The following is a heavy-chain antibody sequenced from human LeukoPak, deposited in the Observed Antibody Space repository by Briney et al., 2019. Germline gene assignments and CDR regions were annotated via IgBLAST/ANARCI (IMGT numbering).Heavy chain of an antibody. Sequence: PGGSLRLSCAASGFTFNNYGMHWVRQAPGKGLEWVAFIRYNGNNQYYADSVKGRFTISRDNSKNTLYLQMNSLKGDDTAVYYCARSPNYKGYFDYWGQGTLVTVSS. CDR1: GFTFNNYG. CDR2: IRYNGNNQ. J-gene: IGHJ4*02. V-gene: IGHV3-30*02. CDR3: ARSPNYKGYFDY. D-gene: IGHD3-10*01.